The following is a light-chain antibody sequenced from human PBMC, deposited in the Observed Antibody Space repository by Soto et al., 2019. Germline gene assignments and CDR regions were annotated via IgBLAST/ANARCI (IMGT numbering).Light chain of an antibody. Sequence: EIVLTQSPATLSLSPGERATLSCRASQSVSNHLAWYQQKPGQAPRLLIYDASDRATDIPARFSGSGSGTDFTLTINSLEVEDFAVYYCQQRSDWPPTFGQGTRLEIK. J-gene: IGKJ5*01. CDR1: QSVSNH. CDR2: DAS. V-gene: IGKV3-11*01. CDR3: QQRSDWPPT.